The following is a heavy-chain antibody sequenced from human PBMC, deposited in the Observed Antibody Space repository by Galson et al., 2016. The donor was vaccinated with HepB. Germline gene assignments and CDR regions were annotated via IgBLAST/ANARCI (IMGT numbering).Heavy chain of an antibody. Sequence: SVKVSCKASGGNFMNYAISWVRQAPGQRLEWMGGIIPFFGTPDYPQKFEGRVTITADESTSTAYMELRSLRSEDTAVYYCARWDAGTTGDYYYYGMDVWGPGTTVTVSS. D-gene: IGHD1-1*01. CDR1: GGNFMNYA. J-gene: IGHJ6*02. CDR2: IIPFFGTP. V-gene: IGHV1-69*13. CDR3: ARWDAGTTGDYYYYGMDV.